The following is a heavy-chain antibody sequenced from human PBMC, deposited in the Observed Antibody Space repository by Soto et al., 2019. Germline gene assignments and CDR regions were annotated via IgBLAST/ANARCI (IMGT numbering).Heavy chain of an antibody. Sequence: SETLSLTCTVSGGSLSSYYWTWTRQPPGKGLEWIGYVYYSGNTNYNPSLKSRVTISVDTSKNQFSLKLSSVTAADTAVYYCARGINVLLWFGESIGDYFDYWGQGTLVTVSS. CDR2: VYYSGNT. CDR3: ARGINVLLWFGESIGDYFDY. J-gene: IGHJ4*02. CDR1: GGSLSSYY. V-gene: IGHV4-59*12. D-gene: IGHD3-10*01.